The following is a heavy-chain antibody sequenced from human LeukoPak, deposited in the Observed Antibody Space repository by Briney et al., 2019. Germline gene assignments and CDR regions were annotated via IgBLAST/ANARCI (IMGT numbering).Heavy chain of an antibody. CDR2: IIPILGIA. CDR3: ARGPEPTADYYYGMDV. CDR1: GGTFSSYT. J-gene: IGHJ6*02. Sequence: GASVKVSCKASGGTFSSYTISWVRQAPGQGLEWMGRIIPILGIANYAQKFQGRVTITADKSTSTAYMELSSLRSEGTAVYYCARGPEPTADYYYGMDVWGQGTTVTVSS. V-gene: IGHV1-69*02.